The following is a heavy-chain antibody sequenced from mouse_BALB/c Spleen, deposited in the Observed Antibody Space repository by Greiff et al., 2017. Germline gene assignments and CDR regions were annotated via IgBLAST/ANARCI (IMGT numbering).Heavy chain of an antibody. CDR1: GFNIKDTY. J-gene: IGHJ2*01. D-gene: IGHD1-1*01. CDR2: IDPANGNT. V-gene: IGHV14-3*02. CDR3: ARYYDFDY. Sequence: VQLKQSGAELVKPGASVELSCTASGFNIKDTYMHWVKQRPEQGLEWIGRIDPANGNTKYDPKFQGKATITADTSSNTAYLQLSSLTSEDTAVYYCARYYDFDYWGQGTTLTVSS.